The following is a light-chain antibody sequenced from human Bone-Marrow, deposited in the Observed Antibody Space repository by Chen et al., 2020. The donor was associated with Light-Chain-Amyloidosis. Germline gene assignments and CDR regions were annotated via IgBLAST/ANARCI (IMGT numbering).Light chain of an antibody. CDR2: LGS. V-gene: IGKV2-28*01. Sequence: DIVMPQYPLTLPVTPGEQASISCRSSQSLLHSNGQRYLDWYGQKPGQSPQLMIYLGSTRDAGVPDRFSGSGSGTDFTLEISRVEAEDVGFYYCMQALQTPRTFGQGTKLEI. J-gene: IGKJ2*01. CDR3: MQALQTPRT. CDR1: QSLLHSNGQRY.